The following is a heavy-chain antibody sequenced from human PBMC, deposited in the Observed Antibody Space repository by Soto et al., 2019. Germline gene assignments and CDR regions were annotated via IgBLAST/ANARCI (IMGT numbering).Heavy chain of an antibody. J-gene: IGHJ6*02. D-gene: IGHD1-1*01. CDR1: GFTFSSYA. Sequence: LRPSCAASGFTFSSYAMSWVRQAPGKGLEWVSAISGSGGSTHYADSVKGRFTISRDNSKNTLYLQMNSLRAEDTAVYYCAKNDQLPGGMDVWGQGTRVTVSS. CDR2: ISGSGGST. V-gene: IGHV3-23*01. CDR3: AKNDQLPGGMDV.